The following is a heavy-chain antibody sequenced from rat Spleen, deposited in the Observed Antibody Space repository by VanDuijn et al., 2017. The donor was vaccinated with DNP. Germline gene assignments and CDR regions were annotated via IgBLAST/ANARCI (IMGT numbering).Heavy chain of an antibody. CDR1: GFIFSNYW. CDR3: AKHDGTEGIDFDY. CDR2: ISNTGDNT. D-gene: IGHD1-11*01. V-gene: IGHV5-31*01. Sequence: EVQLVESGGGLVQPGRSLKLSCAASGFIFSNYWMTWIRQAPGKGLEWVASISNTGDNTYYSDSVKGRFTISRDNAKSSLSLQMDSLRSEDTATYYCAKHDGTEGIDFDYWGQGVMVTVSS. J-gene: IGHJ2*01.